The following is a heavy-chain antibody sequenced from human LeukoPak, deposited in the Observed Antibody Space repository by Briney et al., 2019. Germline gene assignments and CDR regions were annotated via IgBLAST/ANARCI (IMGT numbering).Heavy chain of an antibody. CDR2: IIPIFGTA. CDR3: ARDPGRDDYGDYGWFDP. V-gene: IGHV1-69*06. J-gene: IGHJ5*02. D-gene: IGHD4-17*01. Sequence: EASVKVSCKASGGTFSSYAISWVRQAPGQGLEWMGGIIPIFGTANYAQKFQGRVTITADKSTSTAYMELSSLRSEDTAVYYCARDPGRDDYGDYGWFDPWGQGTLVTVSS. CDR1: GGTFSSYA.